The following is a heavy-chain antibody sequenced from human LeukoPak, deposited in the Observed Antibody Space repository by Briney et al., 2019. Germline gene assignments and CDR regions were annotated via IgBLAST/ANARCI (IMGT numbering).Heavy chain of an antibody. CDR1: GGSFSGYY. V-gene: IGHV4-34*01. Sequence: PSETLSLTCAVYGGSFSGYYWSWIRQTPGKGLEWIGEINHSGSTNYNPSLKSRVTISVDTSKNQFSLKLSSVTAADTAVYYCARQFNCCSTSCYDYWGQGTLVTVSS. J-gene: IGHJ4*02. D-gene: IGHD2-2*01. CDR2: INHSGST. CDR3: ARQFNCCSTSCYDY.